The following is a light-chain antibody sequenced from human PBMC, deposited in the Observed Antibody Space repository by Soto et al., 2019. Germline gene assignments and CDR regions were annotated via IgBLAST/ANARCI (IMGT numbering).Light chain of an antibody. Sequence: EIVLTQSPATLSLSPGERATLSCRASQNVINYLAWYQQKPGQAPRLLIYDASNRATDVPDRFSGSGSGTDFTLTISSLVPEDFAVYYCQQRSNWPPLTFGQGTRLEIK. J-gene: IGKJ5*01. V-gene: IGKV3-11*01. CDR1: QNVINY. CDR3: QQRSNWPPLT. CDR2: DAS.